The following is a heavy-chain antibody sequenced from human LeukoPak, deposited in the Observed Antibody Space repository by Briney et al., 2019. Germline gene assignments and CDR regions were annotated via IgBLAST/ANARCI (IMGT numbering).Heavy chain of an antibody. CDR3: AKRPHDSSGYRSY. CDR2: ISYDGSNK. J-gene: IGHJ4*02. CDR1: GFTFSSYG. Sequence: GGSLRLSCAASGFTFSSYGMHWVRQAPGKGLEWVAVISYDGSNKYYADSVKGRFTISRDNSKNTLYLQMNSLRAEDTAVYYCAKRPHDSSGYRSYWGQGTLVTVSS. D-gene: IGHD3-22*01. V-gene: IGHV3-30*18.